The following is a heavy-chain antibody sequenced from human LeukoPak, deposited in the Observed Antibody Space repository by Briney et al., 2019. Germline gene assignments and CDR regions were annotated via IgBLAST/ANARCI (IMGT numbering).Heavy chain of an antibody. CDR2: IYHSGST. CDR1: GYSISSGYY. J-gene: IGHJ4*02. CDR3: ARAGVLHTYCGGDCYSGIDY. D-gene: IGHD2-21*02. Sequence: SETLSLTCAVSGYSISSGYYWGWIRQPPGKGLEWIGSIYHSGSTYYNPSLKSRVTISVDTSKNQFSLKLSSVTAADTAVYYCARAGVLHTYCGGDCYSGIDYWEQGTLVTVSS. V-gene: IGHV4-38-2*01.